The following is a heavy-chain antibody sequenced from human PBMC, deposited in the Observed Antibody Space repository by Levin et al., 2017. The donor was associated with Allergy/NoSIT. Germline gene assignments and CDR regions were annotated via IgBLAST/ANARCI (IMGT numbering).Heavy chain of an antibody. V-gene: IGHV3-21*01. Sequence: PGGSLRLSCAASGFTFSTHTMSWVRQAPGKGLDWVSSMSSSSTYIYYADSVKGRFTISRDNAKNSLYLQMNSLRAEDTAMYDCSRSYYDSSGYSTVDYWGQGTLVTVSS. D-gene: IGHD3-22*01. CDR2: MSSSSTYI. J-gene: IGHJ4*02. CDR3: SRSYYDSSGYSTVDY. CDR1: GFTFSTHT.